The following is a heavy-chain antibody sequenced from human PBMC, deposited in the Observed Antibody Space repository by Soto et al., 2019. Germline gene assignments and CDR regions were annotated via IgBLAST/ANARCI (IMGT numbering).Heavy chain of an antibody. Sequence: ETQLVESVGGLVQPVGSLKLSCAASGFTFRSYWMHRVRHAPGKGLVWVARIRGDGSITNCADSVKGRFNIYRDNAKNTLHVQMNSLRAEDTAVYYCAREGVEADLDSWGQGTLVTVSS. CDR3: AREGVEADLDS. J-gene: IGHJ4*02. CDR2: IRGDGSIT. D-gene: IGHD2-15*01. V-gene: IGHV3-74*01. CDR1: GFTFRSYW.